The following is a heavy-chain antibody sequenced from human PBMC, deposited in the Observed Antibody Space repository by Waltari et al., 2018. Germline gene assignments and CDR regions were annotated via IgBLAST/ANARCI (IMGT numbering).Heavy chain of an antibody. Sequence: QVQLPESGPGLVKPSETLSLPCTVSGGSISSYYWSWIRQPAGKGLEWIGRIYTSGSTNYNPSLKSRVTMSVDTSKNQFSLKLSSVTAADTAVYYCARGEGIAALIAFDIWGQGTMVTVSS. CDR1: GGSISSYY. V-gene: IGHV4-4*07. CDR2: IYTSGST. D-gene: IGHD6-13*01. CDR3: ARGEGIAALIAFDI. J-gene: IGHJ3*02.